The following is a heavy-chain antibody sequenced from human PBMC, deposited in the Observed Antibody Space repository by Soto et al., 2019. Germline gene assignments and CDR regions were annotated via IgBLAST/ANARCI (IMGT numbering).Heavy chain of an antibody. CDR1: GFTFSSYA. CDR2: ISGSGGST. D-gene: IGHD3-22*01. V-gene: IGHV3-23*01. CDR3: AKSSQDYDSSGYYCFDY. J-gene: IGHJ4*02. Sequence: GGSLRLSCAASGFTFSSYAMSWVRQAPGKGLEWVSAISGSGGSTYYADSVKGRFTISRDNSKNTLYLQMDSLRAEDTAVYYCAKSSQDYDSSGYYCFDYWGQGTLVTVAS.